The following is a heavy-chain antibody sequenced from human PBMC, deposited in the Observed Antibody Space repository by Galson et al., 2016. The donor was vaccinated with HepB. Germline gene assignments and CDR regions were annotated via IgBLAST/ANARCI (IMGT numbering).Heavy chain of an antibody. D-gene: IGHD6-19*01. V-gene: IGHV3-30*18. CDR1: GFASRNYG. J-gene: IGHJ3*02. CDR3: AKDPSVGGLIEI. CDR2: DSMDGRRK. Sequence: SLRLSCAASGFASRNYGMHWVRQAPGKGLEWVAADSMDGRRKWYAESVKGRFTISRDNSKNTLSLQMNRLRAEDTAVYYCAKDPSVGGLIEIWGQGTMVTVAS.